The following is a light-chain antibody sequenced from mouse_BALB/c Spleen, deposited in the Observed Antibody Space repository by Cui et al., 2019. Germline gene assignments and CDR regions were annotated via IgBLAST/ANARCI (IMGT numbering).Light chain of an antibody. J-gene: IGKJ5*01. V-gene: IGKV8-30*01. CDR2: WAS. CDR3: QQYYSYFT. CDR1: QRLLYSSNQKNY. Sequence: DIVMSQSPSSPAVSAGEKVTMSCTSSQRLLYSSNQKNYLAWYQQKPGQSPKLLIYWASTRESGVRDRVTGSGSGTDFTLTSSSVKAEDLAVYYWQQYYSYFTLGAGTKRELK.